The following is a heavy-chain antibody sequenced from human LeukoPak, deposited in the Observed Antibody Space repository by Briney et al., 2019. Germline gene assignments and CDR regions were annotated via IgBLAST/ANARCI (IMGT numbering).Heavy chain of an antibody. CDR3: AKSYYYGSGSPDDAFDI. Sequence: GRSLRLSCAASGFTFDDYAMHWVRQAPGKGLEWVSGISWNSGSIGYADSVRGRFTISRDNAKNSLYLQMNSLRAKDMALYYCAKSYYYGSGSPDDAFDIWGQGTMVTVSS. J-gene: IGHJ3*02. CDR1: GFTFDDYA. D-gene: IGHD3-10*01. CDR2: ISWNSGSI. V-gene: IGHV3-9*03.